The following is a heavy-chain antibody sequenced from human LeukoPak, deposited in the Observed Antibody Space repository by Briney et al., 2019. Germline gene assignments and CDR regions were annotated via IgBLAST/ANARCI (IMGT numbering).Heavy chain of an antibody. D-gene: IGHD4-17*01. Sequence: GGSLRLSCAASGFTFSSYWMHWVRHAPGKGLEWVSRMDPDGRTIDYADSVKGRFTISRDYSMNTLYLQMTSLRDDDTALYYCAKDDDGRHHGVDHWGQGTLVTVSS. V-gene: IGHV3-74*01. CDR2: MDPDGRTI. J-gene: IGHJ4*02. CDR1: GFTFSSYW. CDR3: AKDDDGRHHGVDH.